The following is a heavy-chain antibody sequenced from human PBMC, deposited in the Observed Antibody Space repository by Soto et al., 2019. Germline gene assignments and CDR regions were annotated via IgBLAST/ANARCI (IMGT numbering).Heavy chain of an antibody. CDR3: ARVPYSSSWYFAPDYYYYGMDV. Sequence: QVQLQQWGAGLLKPSETLSLTCAVYGGSFSGYYWSWIRQPPGKGLEWIGEINHSGSTNYNPSLKRRVTISVDTSKNQFSLKLSSVTAADTAVYYCARVPYSSSWYFAPDYYYYGMDVWGQGTTVTVSS. CDR2: INHSGST. D-gene: IGHD6-13*01. CDR1: GGSFSGYY. V-gene: IGHV4-34*01. J-gene: IGHJ6*02.